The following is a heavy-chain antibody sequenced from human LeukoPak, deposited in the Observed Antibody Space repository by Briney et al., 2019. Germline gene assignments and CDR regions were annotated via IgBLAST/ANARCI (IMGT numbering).Heavy chain of an antibody. V-gene: IGHV1-46*01. Sequence: ASVKVSCKASGYTFTSYYMHWVRQALAQGLEWMGIINPSGGSTSYAQKFQGRVTMTRDTSTSTVYMELSSLRSEDTAVYYCARIVGATWVDYWGQGTLVTVSS. CDR1: GYTFTSYY. D-gene: IGHD1-26*01. J-gene: IGHJ4*02. CDR3: ARIVGATWVDY. CDR2: INPSGGST.